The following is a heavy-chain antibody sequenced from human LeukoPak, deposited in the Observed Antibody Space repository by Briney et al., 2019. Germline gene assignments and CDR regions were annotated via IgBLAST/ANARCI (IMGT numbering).Heavy chain of an antibody. CDR3: ARDKYYDRYFDS. V-gene: IGHV3-7*01. J-gene: IGHJ4*02. CDR1: GFTFNSNW. CDR2: IKQDGSEK. D-gene: IGHD3-22*01. Sequence: GGSLRLSCVASGFTFNSNWMSWVRQAPGKGLEWVANIKQDGSEKYYVDSVKGRFTISRDNARNSLSLQMNSLRAEDTAVCYCARDKYYDRYFDSWGQGTLVTVSS.